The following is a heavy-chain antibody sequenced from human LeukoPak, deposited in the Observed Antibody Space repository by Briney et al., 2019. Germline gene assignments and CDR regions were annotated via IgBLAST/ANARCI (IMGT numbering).Heavy chain of an antibody. CDR3: TTRLDGDSYGPQALGGYYGSGSFDY. D-gene: IGHD3-10*01. Sequence: GGPLRLSCAASGFTFSNAWISWVRQAPGKGLEWVGRIKSKTDGGTTDYAAPVKGRFTISRDDSKNTLYLQMNSLKTEDTAVYYCTTRLDGDSYGPQALGGYYGSGSFDYWGQGTLVTVSS. V-gene: IGHV3-15*01. J-gene: IGHJ4*02. CDR1: GFTFSNAW. CDR2: IKSKTDGGTT.